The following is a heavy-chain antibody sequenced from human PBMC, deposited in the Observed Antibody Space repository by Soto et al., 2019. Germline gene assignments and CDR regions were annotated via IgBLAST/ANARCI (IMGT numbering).Heavy chain of an antibody. CDR3: ASAGTIFGVSHDWFDP. CDR1: GGSISSGDYY. CDR2: IYYSGST. D-gene: IGHD3-3*01. V-gene: IGHV4-30-4*01. Sequence: QVQLQESGPGLVKPSQTLSLTCTVSGGSISSGDYYWSWIRQPPGKGLEWIGYIYYSGSTYYNPSLKSRVTISVDTSKNQFSLKLSSVTAADTAVYYCASAGTIFGVSHDWFDPWGQGTLVTVSS. J-gene: IGHJ5*02.